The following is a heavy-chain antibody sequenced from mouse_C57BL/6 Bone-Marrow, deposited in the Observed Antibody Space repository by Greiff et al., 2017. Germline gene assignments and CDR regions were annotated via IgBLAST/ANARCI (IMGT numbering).Heavy chain of an antibody. CDR1: GFSLTSSG. CDR2: IWRGGST. CDR3: AKKGKKLLGGAMDY. V-gene: IGHV2-5*01. D-gene: IGHD1-1*01. J-gene: IGHJ4*01. Sequence: QVQLQQSGPGLVQPSQSLSITCTVSGFSLTSSGVHWVRQSPGKGLEWLGVIWRGGSTDYNAAFMSRLSITKDNSKSQVFFKMNSLQADDTAIYYCAKKGKKLLGGAMDYWGQGTSVTVS.